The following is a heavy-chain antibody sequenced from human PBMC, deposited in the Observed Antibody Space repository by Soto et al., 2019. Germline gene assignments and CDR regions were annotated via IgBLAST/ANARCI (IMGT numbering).Heavy chain of an antibody. D-gene: IGHD2-15*01. J-gene: IGHJ3*02. CDR1: GGSISSYY. CDR2: IYYSGST. Sequence: QVQLQESGPGLVKPSETLSLTCTVSGGSISSYYWSWIRQPPGKGLEWIGYIYYSGSTNYNPSLRSRVSTSLDTSKNQFSLKLSSVTAADTAVYYCARDLKCSGGSCYSGADAFDIWGQGTMVTVSS. CDR3: ARDLKCSGGSCYSGADAFDI. V-gene: IGHV4-59*01.